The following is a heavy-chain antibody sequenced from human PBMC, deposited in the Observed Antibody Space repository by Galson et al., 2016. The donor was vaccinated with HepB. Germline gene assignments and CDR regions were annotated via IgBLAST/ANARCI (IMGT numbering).Heavy chain of an antibody. V-gene: IGHV3-21*01. D-gene: IGHD3-10*01. CDR3: ARPRDNYGHAIDI. Sequence: SLRLFCAGSGFTFRNYHMNWVRQTPGKGLEWVSSISSGSAYKYYADSVKGRFSIFRDNAKNSLYLQMNSLRVVDTAVYYCARPRDNYGHAIDIWGQGTMVTVSA. J-gene: IGHJ3*02. CDR1: GFTFRNYH. CDR2: ISSGSAYK.